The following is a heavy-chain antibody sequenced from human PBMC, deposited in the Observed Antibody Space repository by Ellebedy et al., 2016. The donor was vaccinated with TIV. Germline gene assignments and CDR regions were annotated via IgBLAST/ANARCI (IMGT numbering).Heavy chain of an antibody. V-gene: IGHV3-21*01. CDR3: ASWDYSGSYSLLDAFDI. CDR2: ISSSSSYI. D-gene: IGHD1-26*01. CDR1: GFTFSSYS. J-gene: IGHJ3*02. Sequence: GGSLRLFCAASGFTFSSYSMTWVRQAPGKGLEWVSSISSSSSYIYYADSVKGRFTISRDNAKNSLYLQMNSLRAEDTAVYYCASWDYSGSYSLLDAFDIWGQGTMVTVSS.